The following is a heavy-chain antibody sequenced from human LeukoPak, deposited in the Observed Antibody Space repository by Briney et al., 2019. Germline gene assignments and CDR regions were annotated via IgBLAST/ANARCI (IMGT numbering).Heavy chain of an antibody. CDR1: GFTFSSYG. V-gene: IGHV3-33*06. CDR3: AKGANYYGSGSYFH. J-gene: IGHJ4*02. CDR2: IWYDGSNK. D-gene: IGHD3-10*01. Sequence: GGSLRLSCAASGFTFSSYGMHWVRQAPGKGLEWVAVIWYDGSNKYYADSVKGRFTISRDNSRDTLYLQMNSLRAEDTAVYYCAKGANYYGSGSYFHWGQGTLVTVSS.